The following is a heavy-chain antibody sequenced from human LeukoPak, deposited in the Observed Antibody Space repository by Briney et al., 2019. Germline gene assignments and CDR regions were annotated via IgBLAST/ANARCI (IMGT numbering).Heavy chain of an antibody. J-gene: IGHJ4*02. CDR1: GYTLTSYG. CDR2: ISAYNGNT. Sequence: ASVKVSCKASGYTLTSYGISWVRQAPGQGLEWMGWISAYNGNTNYAQKLQGRVTMTTDTSTSTAYMELRSLRSDDTAVYYCATSRGGYSYGYGENWGQGTLVTVSS. CDR3: ATSRGGYSYGYGEN. V-gene: IGHV1-18*01. D-gene: IGHD5-18*01.